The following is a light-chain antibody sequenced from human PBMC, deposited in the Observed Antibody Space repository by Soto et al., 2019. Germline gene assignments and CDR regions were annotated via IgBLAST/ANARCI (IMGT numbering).Light chain of an antibody. CDR3: QQYNDWPPEYT. V-gene: IGKV3-15*01. CDR2: GAS. J-gene: IGKJ2*01. CDR1: QSLSSN. Sequence: IVVSLSPATLSVSKGERASLSCRAIQSLSSNLAWYQQKPGQSPRLLIYGASTRATGIPARFSGSGSGTEFTLTISSLQSEDFAVYYCQQYNDWPPEYTFGQGTKVDI.